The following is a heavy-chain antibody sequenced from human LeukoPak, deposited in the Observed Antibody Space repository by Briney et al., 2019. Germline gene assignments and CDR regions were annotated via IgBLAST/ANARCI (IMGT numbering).Heavy chain of an antibody. Sequence: SETLSLTCTVSGGSISGYYWSWIRQPPGKRLEWIGYVYDTGATNYNPSLKSRFTISIDTSKNLFSLYLSSVTAADTAVYYCARLPLIATTRGGFDPWGQGTLVTVSS. J-gene: IGHJ5*02. D-gene: IGHD1/OR15-1a*01. V-gene: IGHV4-59*08. CDR3: ARLPLIATTRGGFDP. CDR2: VYDTGAT. CDR1: GGSISGYY.